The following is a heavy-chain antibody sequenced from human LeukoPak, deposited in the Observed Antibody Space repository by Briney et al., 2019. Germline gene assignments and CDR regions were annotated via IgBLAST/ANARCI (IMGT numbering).Heavy chain of an antibody. V-gene: IGHV1-18*01. CDR3: ARDPGTDSVGATTIDY. CDR2: ISAYNGNT. Sequence: ASVKVSCKASGYTFTNYGISWVRQAPGQGLEWVGWISAYNGNTNYGQKFQGRVTVTTDTSTSTAYMELRSLRSDDTAVYYCARDPGTDSVGATTIDYWGQGTLVTVSS. D-gene: IGHD1-26*01. J-gene: IGHJ4*02. CDR1: GYTFTNYG.